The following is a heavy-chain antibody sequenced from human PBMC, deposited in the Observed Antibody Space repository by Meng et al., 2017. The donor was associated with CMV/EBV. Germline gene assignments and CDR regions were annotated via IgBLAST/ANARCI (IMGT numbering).Heavy chain of an antibody. CDR3: AKDDLKYDFWSGYYSFDHYYYYGMDV. Sequence: GESLKISCAASGFTFSSYWMHWVRQAPGKGLEWVAFIRYDGSNKYYADSVKGRFTISRDNSKNTLYLQMNSLRAEDTAVYYCAKDDLKYDFWSGYYSFDHYYYYGMDVWGQGTTVTVSS. J-gene: IGHJ6*02. D-gene: IGHD3-3*01. V-gene: IGHV3-30*02. CDR1: GFTFSSYW. CDR2: IRYDGSNK.